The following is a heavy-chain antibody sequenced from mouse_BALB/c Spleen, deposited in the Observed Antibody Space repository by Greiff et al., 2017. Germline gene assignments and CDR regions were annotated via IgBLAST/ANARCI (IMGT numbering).Heavy chain of an antibody. CDR1: GYSITSGYY. Sequence: EVQLQESGPGLVKPSQSLSLTCSVTGYSITSGYYWNWIRQFPGNKLEWMGYISYDGSNNYNPSLKNRISITRDTSKNQFFLKLNSVTTEDTATYYCAVYYRYDGAPFDYWGQGTTLTVSS. V-gene: IGHV3-6*02. CDR3: AVYYRYDGAPFDY. CDR2: ISYDGSN. J-gene: IGHJ2*01. D-gene: IGHD2-14*01.